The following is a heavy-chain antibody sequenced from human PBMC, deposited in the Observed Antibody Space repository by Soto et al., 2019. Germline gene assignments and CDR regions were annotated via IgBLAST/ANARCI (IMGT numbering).Heavy chain of an antibody. Sequence: SETLSLTCAVYGGSFSGYYWSWIRQPPGKGLEWIGEINHSGSTNYNPSLKSRVTISVDTSKNQFSLKLSSVTAADTAVYYCARGLSRGSGSYLPMDVWGKGTTVTVSS. CDR2: INHSGST. D-gene: IGHD3-10*01. CDR3: ARGLSRGSGSYLPMDV. J-gene: IGHJ6*04. V-gene: IGHV4-34*01. CDR1: GGSFSGYY.